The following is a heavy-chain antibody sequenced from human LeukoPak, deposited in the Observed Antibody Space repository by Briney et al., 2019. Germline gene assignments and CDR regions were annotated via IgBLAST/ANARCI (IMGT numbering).Heavy chain of an antibody. CDR2: IKSKAQGGSI. V-gene: IGHV3-15*01. D-gene: IGHD7-27*01. J-gene: IGHJ3*02. Sequence: GGSLRLSCAASGFIFSNAWMSWVRQSPGKGLVWIGRIKSKAQGGSIAYAAPLKGRFTISRDDSRDILYLQMGSLETEDTGVYYCGTGDAFDIWGQGTMVTVSS. CDR1: GFIFSNAW. CDR3: GTGDAFDI.